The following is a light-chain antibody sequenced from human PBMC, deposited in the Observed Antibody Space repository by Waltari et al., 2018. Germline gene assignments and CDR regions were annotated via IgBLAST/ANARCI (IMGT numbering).Light chain of an antibody. Sequence: QSALTQPASVSGSPGQSITISCTGTSSDVGGYNYVSWYQQYPCKAPKRMIYDVSKRPSVVSTRFSGSKSGNTASLTISGLQAEDEADYYCCSYAGSSTHVLFGGGTKLTVL. CDR1: SSDVGGYNY. J-gene: IGLJ2*01. V-gene: IGLV2-23*02. CDR2: DVS. CDR3: CSYAGSSTHVL.